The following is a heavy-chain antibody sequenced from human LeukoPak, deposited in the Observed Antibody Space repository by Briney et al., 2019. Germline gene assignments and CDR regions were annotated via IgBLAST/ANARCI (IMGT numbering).Heavy chain of an antibody. Sequence: SETLSLTCAVYGGSFSGYYWSWIRQPPGKGLEWIGEINHSGSTNYNPSLKSRVTISVDTSKDQFSLKLSSVTAADTAVYYCARGPLTMVRGVLRGINWFDPWGQGTLVTVSS. V-gene: IGHV4-34*01. D-gene: IGHD3-10*01. CDR1: GGSFSGYY. CDR3: ARGPLTMVRGVLRGINWFDP. CDR2: INHSGST. J-gene: IGHJ5*02.